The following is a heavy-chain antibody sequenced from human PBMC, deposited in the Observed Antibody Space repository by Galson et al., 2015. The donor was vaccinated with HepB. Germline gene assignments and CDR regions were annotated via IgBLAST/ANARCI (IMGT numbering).Heavy chain of an antibody. J-gene: IGHJ5*02. CDR1: GGSISSGGYY. CDR2: IYYSGST. CDR3: ASMMVRGVYSKFDP. D-gene: IGHD3-10*01. V-gene: IGHV4-30-4*01. Sequence: TLSLTCAVSGGSISSGGYYRSWIRQPPGKGLEWIGYIYYSGSTYYNPSLKSRVTISVDTSKNQFSLKLSSVTAADTAVYYCASMMVRGVYSKFDPWGQGTLVTVSS.